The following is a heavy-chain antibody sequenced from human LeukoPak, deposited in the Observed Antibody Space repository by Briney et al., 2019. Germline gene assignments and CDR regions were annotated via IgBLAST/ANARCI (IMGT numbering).Heavy chain of an antibody. CDR2: ISGSADST. CDR1: GFTFSSYA. D-gene: IGHD3-10*01. V-gene: IGHV3-23*01. J-gene: IGHJ4*02. CDR3: AKETYASGPYYFDY. Sequence: GGSLRLSCAASGFTFSSYAMTWVRQAPGKGLEWVSAISGSADSTYYADSVKGRFTISRDNSRNTVYLQMNSQRVEDTAVYYCAKETYASGPYYFDYWGQGTLVTVSS.